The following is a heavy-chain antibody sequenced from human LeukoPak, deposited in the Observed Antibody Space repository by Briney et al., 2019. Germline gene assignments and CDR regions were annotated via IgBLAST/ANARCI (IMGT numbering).Heavy chain of an antibody. CDR3: ARDGNSGYNSDYYYGMDA. CDR1: GFTFSSFA. J-gene: IGHJ6*04. D-gene: IGHD5-12*01. Sequence: GGSLRLSCAASGFTFSSFALHWVRRAPGKGLEWVAVISYDGTNKYYADSVKGRFTISRDNSKNTLYLQMNSLRVEDTAVYYCARDGNSGYNSDYYYGMDAGGKGTTVTVFS. V-gene: IGHV3-30*04. CDR2: ISYDGTNK.